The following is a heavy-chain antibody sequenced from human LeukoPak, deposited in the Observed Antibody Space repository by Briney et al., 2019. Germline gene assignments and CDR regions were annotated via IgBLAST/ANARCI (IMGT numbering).Heavy chain of an antibody. V-gene: IGHV3-73*01. J-gene: IGHJ4*02. CDR2: IRSKANSYAT. D-gene: IGHD3-3*01. CDR3: THVSTNFVA. CDR1: GFTFSGSA. Sequence: GGSLRLSCAASGFTFSGSAMHWVRQASGKGLEWVGRIRSKANSYATAYAASVKGRFTISRDDSKNTAYLQMNSLKTEDTAVYYCTHVSTNFVAWGQGTLVTVSS.